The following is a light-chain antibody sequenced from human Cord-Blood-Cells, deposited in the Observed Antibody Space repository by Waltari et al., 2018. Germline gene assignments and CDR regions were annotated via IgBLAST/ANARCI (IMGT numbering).Light chain of an antibody. CDR1: QGISSY. V-gene: IGKV1-8*01. CDR3: QQYYSYPPFT. CDR2: AAS. J-gene: IGKJ3*01. Sequence: IRLTQSPSSFSASTGDRVTITCRASQGISSYLAWYQQKPEKAPKLLIYAASTLQSGVPSRFSGSGSGTDFTLTISCLQSEDFATYYCQQYYSYPPFTFGPGTKVDIK.